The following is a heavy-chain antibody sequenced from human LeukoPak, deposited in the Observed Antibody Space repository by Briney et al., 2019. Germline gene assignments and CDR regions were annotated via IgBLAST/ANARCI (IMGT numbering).Heavy chain of an antibody. CDR1: GGSIRSSYYY. D-gene: IGHD2-15*01. Sequence: SETLSLTCTVSGGSIRSSYYYWGWIRQPPGKGLEWIGSIYDSGSTYYNPSLKSRVTISVDTSKNQFSLKLSSVTAADTAVYYCASLVVVAATNSLNWFDPWGQGTLVTVSS. CDR2: IYDSGST. CDR3: ASLVVVAATNSLNWFDP. J-gene: IGHJ5*02. V-gene: IGHV4-39*07.